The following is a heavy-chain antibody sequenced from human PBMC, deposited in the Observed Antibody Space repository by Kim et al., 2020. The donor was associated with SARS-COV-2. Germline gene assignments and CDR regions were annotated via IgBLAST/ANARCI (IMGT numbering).Heavy chain of an antibody. Sequence: GGSLRLSCAASGFTFSSYAMHWVRQAPGKGLEWVAVISYDGSNKYYADSVKGRFTISRDNSKNTLYLQMNSLRAEDTAVYYCARDQDDYVWGSYRYFDYWVQGTLVTVSS. CDR2: ISYDGSNK. D-gene: IGHD3-16*02. J-gene: IGHJ4*02. CDR3: ARDQDDYVWGSYRYFDY. V-gene: IGHV3-30*04. CDR1: GFTFSSYA.